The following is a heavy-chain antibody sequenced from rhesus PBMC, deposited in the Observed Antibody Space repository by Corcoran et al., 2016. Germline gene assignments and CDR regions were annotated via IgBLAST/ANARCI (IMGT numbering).Heavy chain of an antibody. J-gene: IGHJ6*01. CDR1: GFTFGSYA. CDR2: NIPLVGIT. CDR3: ARSLPVLQFLDWLLSYGLDS. Sequence: QVQLVQSGAEVKKPGASVKVSCKASGFTFGSYAINWVRQAPGPGLEWMGVNIPLVGITEYAEKFQDRDKMTADTSTSTAYMELSSLRSEDTAVYYCARSLPVLQFLDWLLSYGLDSWGQGVVVTVSS. V-gene: IGHV1-198*02. D-gene: IGHD3-3*01.